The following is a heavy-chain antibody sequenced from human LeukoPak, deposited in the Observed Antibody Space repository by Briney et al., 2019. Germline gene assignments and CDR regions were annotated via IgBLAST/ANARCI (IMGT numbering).Heavy chain of an antibody. Sequence: GASVKVSCKASGYTFTSYDINWVRQATGQGLEWMGLINPGGDNTKYAQNFQGRVTMTSDTSARTVYMELSSLRSEDTAIYYCARDNSVGDNAWWFDPWGQGTLVTVSS. CDR2: INPGGDNT. CDR3: ARDNSVGDNAWWFDP. J-gene: IGHJ5*02. V-gene: IGHV1-46*01. CDR1: GYTFTSYD. D-gene: IGHD1-26*01.